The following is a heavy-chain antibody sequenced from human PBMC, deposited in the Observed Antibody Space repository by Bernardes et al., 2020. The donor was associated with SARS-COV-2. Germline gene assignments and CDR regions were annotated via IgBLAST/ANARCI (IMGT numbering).Heavy chain of an antibody. J-gene: IGHJ5*02. V-gene: IGHV4-34*01. D-gene: IGHD3-3*01. Sequence: SEPLSLTCAVSGGSITDYYWSWIRQSPGEGLEWIGEVNESGSTAYNPSLKSRVTISVDTSKNLFSLKVTPVTAADTAVYYCAKSSWSGYSWGQGTLVTVSS. CDR3: AKSSWSGYS. CDR2: VNESGST. CDR1: GGSITDYY.